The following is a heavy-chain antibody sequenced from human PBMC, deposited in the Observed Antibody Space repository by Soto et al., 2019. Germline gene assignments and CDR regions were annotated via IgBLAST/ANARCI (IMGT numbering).Heavy chain of an antibody. J-gene: IGHJ4*02. CDR1: GYTFTSYG. Sequence: QVQLVQSGAEVKKPGASVKVSCKASGYTFTSYGISWVRQAPGQGLEGMGWINAYNGNTNYEQKLQARVTMTTDKSKSTAYMELRSLRSDDAAVYYCARRLYSSGWYSDYWGQGTLVTVSS. CDR2: INAYNGNT. V-gene: IGHV1-18*01. D-gene: IGHD6-19*01. CDR3: ARRLYSSGWYSDY.